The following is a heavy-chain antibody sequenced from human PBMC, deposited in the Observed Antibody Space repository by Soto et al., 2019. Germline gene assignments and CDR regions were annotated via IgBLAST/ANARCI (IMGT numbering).Heavy chain of an antibody. J-gene: IGHJ4*02. CDR3: ARDSPGYYDSSGYYDY. V-gene: IGHV3-21*01. CDR2: ISSSSSYI. CDR1: GFTFSSYS. Sequence: EVQLVESGGGLVKPGGSLRLSCAASGFTFSSYSMNWVRQAPGKGLEWVSSISSSSSYIYYADSVKGRFTISRDNAKNSLYLQMNSLRAEDTAVYYCARDSPGYYDSSGYYDYWGQGTLVTVSS. D-gene: IGHD3-22*01.